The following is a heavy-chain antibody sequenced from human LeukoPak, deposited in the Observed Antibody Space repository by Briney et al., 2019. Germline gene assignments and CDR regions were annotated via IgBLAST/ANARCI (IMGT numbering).Heavy chain of an antibody. CDR1: GFTFSSYG. Sequence: GGTLRLSCAASGFTFSSYGMTWVRQAPGKGLEWVSAISGGGGSTYYADSVKGRFTISRDNSKNTLYLQMNSLRAEDTAVYYCTRHGPWEIFDYWGQGTLVTVSS. D-gene: IGHD1-26*01. CDR3: TRHGPWEIFDY. J-gene: IGHJ4*02. CDR2: ISGGGGST. V-gene: IGHV3-23*01.